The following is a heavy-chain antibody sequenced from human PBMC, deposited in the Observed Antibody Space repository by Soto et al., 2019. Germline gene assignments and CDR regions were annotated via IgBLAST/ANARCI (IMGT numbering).Heavy chain of an antibody. CDR3: AKDKSNEELSVYYYNGLDV. D-gene: IGHD1-7*01. CDR1: EFAFEDHA. V-gene: IGHV3-9*01. CDR2: ISWNSGKI. J-gene: IGHJ6*02. Sequence: EVQLVESGGGWVQPGRSLKLSWEASEFAFEDHAMHWVGQVPGKGLEWVSSISWNSGKIGYAGSVKGRFTISRDNAKNFVYLQMNSLRTEDTALYYCAKDKSNEELSVYYYNGLDVWGQGTTVIVSS.